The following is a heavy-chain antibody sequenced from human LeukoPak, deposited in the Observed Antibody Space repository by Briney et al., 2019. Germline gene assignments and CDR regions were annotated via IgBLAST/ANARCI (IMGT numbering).Heavy chain of an antibody. V-gene: IGHV3-23*01. J-gene: IGHJ4*02. Sequence: GGSLRLSCAASGFTFSSSSMSWVRQAPGKGLEWVSVISGSGGTTDYADSVKGRFTISRDNSKNTLYLQMNSLRAEDTAVYYCAKGSGWYVWGQGTLVTVSS. CDR2: ISGSGGTT. CDR1: GFTFSSSS. D-gene: IGHD6-19*01. CDR3: AKGSGWYV.